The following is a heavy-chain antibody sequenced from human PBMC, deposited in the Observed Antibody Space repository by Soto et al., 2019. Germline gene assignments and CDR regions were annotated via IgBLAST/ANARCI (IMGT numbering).Heavy chain of an antibody. V-gene: IGHV4-59*01. J-gene: IGHJ4*02. CDR3: ARSVAVPGAHIDY. D-gene: IGHD6-19*01. CDR2: VYYTGST. CDR1: GGSIGGSY. Sequence: SETLSLTCSVSGGSIGGSYWSWIRQSPGKGLEWLGYVYYTGSTNYSPSLRSRVSISVDTSKNEFSLRLSSVTAADTAVYFCARSVAVPGAHIDYWGQGTQVTVSS.